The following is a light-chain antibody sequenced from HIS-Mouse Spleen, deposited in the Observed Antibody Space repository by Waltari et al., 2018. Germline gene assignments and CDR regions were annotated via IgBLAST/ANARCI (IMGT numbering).Light chain of an antibody. V-gene: IGKV1-5*03. CDR2: KAS. CDR3: QQYNSYSRT. Sequence: DIQMTQSPSTLSASVGDRVNITCRASQSISSWLAWYQQKPGKAPKLLIYKASSLESGVPSRFSGSGSLTEFTLTISSLQPDDFATYYCQQYNSYSRTFGQGTKVEIK. CDR1: QSISSW. J-gene: IGKJ1*01.